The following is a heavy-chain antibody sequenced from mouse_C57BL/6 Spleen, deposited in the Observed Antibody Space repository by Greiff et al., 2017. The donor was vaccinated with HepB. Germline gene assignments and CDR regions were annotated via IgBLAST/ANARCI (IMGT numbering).Heavy chain of an antibody. Sequence: EVKLQESGPVLVKPGASVKMSCKASGYTFTDYYMNWVKQSHGKSLEWIGVINPYNGGTSYNQKFKGKATLTVDKSSSTAYMELNSLTSEDSAVYYCANTVVATVDYWGQGTTLTVSS. CDR2: INPYNGGT. CDR1: GYTFTDYY. D-gene: IGHD1-1*01. V-gene: IGHV1-19*01. J-gene: IGHJ2*01. CDR3: ANTVVATVDY.